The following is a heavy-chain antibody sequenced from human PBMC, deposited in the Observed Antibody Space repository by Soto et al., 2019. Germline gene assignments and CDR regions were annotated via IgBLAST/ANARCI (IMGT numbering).Heavy chain of an antibody. CDR1: GDSFKRSG. CDR3: ACVVVIMRSALPTVDS. Sequence: ASVKVSCKASGDSFKRSGINWVRQAPGQGLEWVGGIGNQNGETNYAQALQGRVSLTADTSTNTAYLELKNLTSDDTAIYYCACVVVIMRSALPTVDSWGQGSLVTVSS. V-gene: IGHV1-18*04. J-gene: IGHJ5*01. CDR2: IGNQNGET. D-gene: IGHD2-15*01.